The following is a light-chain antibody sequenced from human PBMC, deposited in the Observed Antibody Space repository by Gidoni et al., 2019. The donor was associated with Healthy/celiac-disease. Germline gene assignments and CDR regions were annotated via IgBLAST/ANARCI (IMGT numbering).Light chain of an antibody. CDR1: QGISSY. V-gene: IGKV1-9*01. CDR2: AAS. J-gene: IGKJ3*01. CDR3: QQLNSYPPFT. Sequence: DIQLTQSPSFLSASVGDRVTITCRASQGISSYLAGYQQKPGKAPKLLIYAASTLQSGVPSRFSSSGSGTEFTLTISSLQPEDFATYYCQQLNSYPPFTFGPXTKVDIK.